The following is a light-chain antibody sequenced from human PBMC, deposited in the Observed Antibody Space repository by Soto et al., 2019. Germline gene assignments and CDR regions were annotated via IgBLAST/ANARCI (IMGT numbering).Light chain of an antibody. CDR2: KVT. J-gene: IGLJ1*01. Sequence: QSALTQPASVSGSPGQSITISWTGTSSDVGGSGYVSWYQQFPGNVPRLLIYKVTNRPSGVSYRFSGSKSGNTASLTISGLQAEDEADYFCTSSTTGSLYVFGTGTKVTAL. CDR1: SSDVGGSGY. CDR3: TSSTTGSLYV. V-gene: IGLV2-14*01.